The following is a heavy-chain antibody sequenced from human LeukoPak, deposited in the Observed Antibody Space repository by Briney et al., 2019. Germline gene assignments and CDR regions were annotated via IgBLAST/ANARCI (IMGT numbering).Heavy chain of an antibody. CDR2: VYTSGGA. CDR1: GASIGYYY. CDR3: AKGAVITPAVIIVDAFDL. D-gene: IGHD2-2*02. Sequence: PSGTLSLTCTVSGASIGYYYWRGVRQSAERGLEWIGRVYTSGGATYNPSFRGRVTMSIDTSRNQFSLHLKSVTAADTAVYYCAKGAVITPAVIIVDAFDLWGQGTMVTVSS. J-gene: IGHJ3*01. V-gene: IGHV4-4*07.